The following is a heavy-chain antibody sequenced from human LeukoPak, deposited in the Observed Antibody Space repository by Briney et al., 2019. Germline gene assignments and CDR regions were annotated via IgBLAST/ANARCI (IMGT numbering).Heavy chain of an antibody. Sequence: GGSLRLSCAASGSTFSGYDMSWVRQAPGKGLEWVSYTSSSSSTIYYADSVKSRFTISRDNAKNSLYPQMNSLRAEDTAVYYCARLRYYGMDVWGQGTTVTVSS. CDR2: TSSSSSTI. CDR3: ARLRYYGMDV. CDR1: GSTFSGYD. J-gene: IGHJ6*02. V-gene: IGHV3-48*04.